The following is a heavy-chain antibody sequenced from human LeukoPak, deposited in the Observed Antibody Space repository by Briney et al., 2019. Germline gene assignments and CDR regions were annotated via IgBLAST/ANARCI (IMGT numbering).Heavy chain of an antibody. CDR3: AGAYSSSSHGSDY. Sequence: GGSLRLSCAASGFTFSSYSMNWVRQAPGKGLEWVSSISSSSYIYYADSVKGRFTISRDNAKNSLYLQVNSLRAEDTAVYYCAGAYSSSSHGSDYWGQGTLVTVSS. V-gene: IGHV3-21*01. D-gene: IGHD6-6*01. CDR1: GFTFSSYS. J-gene: IGHJ4*02. CDR2: ISSSSYI.